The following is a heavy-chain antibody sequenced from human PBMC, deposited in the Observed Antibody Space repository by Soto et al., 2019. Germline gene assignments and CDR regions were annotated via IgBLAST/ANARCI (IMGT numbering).Heavy chain of an antibody. CDR3: AKVTSARVFYFGLDV. J-gene: IGHJ6*02. V-gene: IGHV3-23*01. D-gene: IGHD2-2*01. CDR2: ISGSAGRT. Sequence: PGGSLRLSCAASGFTFSSYAMSWVRQAPGKGLEWVSIISGSAGRTYYTDSVKGRFTISRDNSKNTLYLQMNSLRAEDTAMYYCAKVTSARVFYFGLDVWGQGTTVTVSS. CDR1: GFTFSSYA.